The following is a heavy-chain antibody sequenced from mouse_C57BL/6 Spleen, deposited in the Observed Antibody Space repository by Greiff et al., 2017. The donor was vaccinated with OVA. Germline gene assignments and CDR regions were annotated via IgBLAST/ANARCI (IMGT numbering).Heavy chain of an antibody. CDR1: GFTFSSYA. CDR2: ISDGGSYT. V-gene: IGHV5-4*01. Sequence: EVKLVESGGGLVKPGGSLKLSCAASGFTFSSYAMSWVRQTPEKRLEWVATISDGGSYTYYPDNVKGRFTISRDNAKNNLYLQMSHLKSEDTAMYYCARDPSYAMDYWGQGTSVTVSS. CDR3: ARDPSYAMDY. J-gene: IGHJ4*01.